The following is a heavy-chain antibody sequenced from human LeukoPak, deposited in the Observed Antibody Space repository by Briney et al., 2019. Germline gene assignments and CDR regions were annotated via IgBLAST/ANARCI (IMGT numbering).Heavy chain of an antibody. V-gene: IGHV4-4*02. CDR3: ARDRGYCSGGSCYHFDY. CDR1: GGSISSSNW. CDR2: IYHSGST. J-gene: IGHJ4*02. Sequence: TTSETLSLTRAVSGGSISSSNWWSWVRQPPGKGLEWIGEIYHSGSTDYNPSLKSRVTISVDKSKNQFSLKLSSVTAADTAVYYCARDRGYCSGGSCYHFDYWGQGTLVTVSS. D-gene: IGHD2-15*01.